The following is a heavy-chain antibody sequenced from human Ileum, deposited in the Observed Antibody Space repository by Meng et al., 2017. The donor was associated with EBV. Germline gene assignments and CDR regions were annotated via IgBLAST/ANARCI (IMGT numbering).Heavy chain of an antibody. CDR2: ISSSGDRK. CDR1: GFTFSSYA. CDR3: ARDRSFWSILLAFDI. D-gene: IGHD6-13*01. V-gene: IGHV3-23*01. Sequence: EVGLSESGDGLVQPGGAQSLACAASGFTFSSYAMTWVRQAPGKGLEWVSAISSSGDRKFYADSVKGRFTISRDNSKKTLFLQIHSLRAEDTAIYYCARDRSFWSILLAFDIWGRGTMVTVSS. J-gene: IGHJ3*02.